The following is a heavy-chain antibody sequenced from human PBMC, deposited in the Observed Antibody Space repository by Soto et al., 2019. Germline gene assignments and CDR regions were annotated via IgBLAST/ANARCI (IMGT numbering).Heavy chain of an antibody. CDR1: GYTFSSYA. Sequence: GASVKVSCKASGYTFSSYAISWVRQAPGQWPEWMGGIIPIFGSVNYAQKFQGRVTITADESTGTAYMELSSLRSEDTAVYYCARDTALVRSGYYYSGMDVWGQGTTVTVSS. CDR2: IIPIFGSV. CDR3: ARDTALVRSGYYYSGMDV. D-gene: IGHD5-18*01. V-gene: IGHV1-69*13. J-gene: IGHJ6*02.